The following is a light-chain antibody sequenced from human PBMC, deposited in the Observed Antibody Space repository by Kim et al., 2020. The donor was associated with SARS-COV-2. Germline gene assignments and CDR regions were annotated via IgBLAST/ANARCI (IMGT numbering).Light chain of an antibody. CDR3: NSRDSNDNVV. V-gene: IGLV3-19*01. J-gene: IGLJ2*01. CDR1: SHRNYY. CDR2: GKN. Sequence: VALGQTVRITCRGDSHRNYYVTWCQQKPGQAPRLVIYGKNNRPSGIPDRFAGSSSGNTASLTINGTQAGDEADYYCNSRDSNDNVVFGGGTKLTVL.